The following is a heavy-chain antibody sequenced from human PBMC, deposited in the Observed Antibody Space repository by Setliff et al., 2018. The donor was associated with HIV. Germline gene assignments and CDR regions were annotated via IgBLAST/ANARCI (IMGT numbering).Heavy chain of an antibody. CDR1: GFTFSSHS. CDR3: ARDRTGAHDAFDI. CDR2: IGSTSSSI. J-gene: IGHJ3*02. D-gene: IGHD1-1*01. V-gene: IGHV3-48*01. Sequence: GGSLRLSCAASGFTFSSHSMNWVRQAPGKGLEWVSYIGSTSSSIYYADSVKGRFTISRDSAKNSLYLQMNSLRAEDTAVYYCARDRTGAHDAFDIWGQGTMVTVSS.